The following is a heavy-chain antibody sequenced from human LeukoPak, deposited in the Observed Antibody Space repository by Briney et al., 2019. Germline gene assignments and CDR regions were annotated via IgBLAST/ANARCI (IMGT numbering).Heavy chain of an antibody. D-gene: IGHD2-21*02. Sequence: ASVKVSRKASGYTFTSYGISWVRQAPGQGLEWMGWISAYNGNTNYAQKLQGRVTMTTDTSTSTAYMELRSLRSDDTAVYYCARERAYCGGDCYSGQYFQHWGQGTLVTVSS. CDR3: ARERAYCGGDCYSGQYFQH. J-gene: IGHJ1*01. V-gene: IGHV1-18*01. CDR2: ISAYNGNT. CDR1: GYTFTSYG.